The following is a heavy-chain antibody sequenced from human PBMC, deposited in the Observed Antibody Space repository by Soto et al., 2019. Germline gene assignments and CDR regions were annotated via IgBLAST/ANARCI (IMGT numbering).Heavy chain of an antibody. CDR1: GFTFSNYA. V-gene: IGHV3-23*01. D-gene: IGHD3-3*01. CDR2: ISGGGDST. Sequence: EVQLLESGGGLLQPGGSLRLSCAASGFTFSNYAMSWVRQAPGKGLEWVSAISGGGDSTYYADSVKGRFTISRDNSRYMHYLQMKSMRAEDTAVYYCAKVSNFWSGSFDCWGQGTLVTVSS. CDR3: AKVSNFWSGSFDC. J-gene: IGHJ4*02.